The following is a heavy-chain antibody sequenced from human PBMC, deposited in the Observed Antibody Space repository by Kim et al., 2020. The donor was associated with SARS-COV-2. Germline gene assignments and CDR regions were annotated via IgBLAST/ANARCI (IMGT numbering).Heavy chain of an antibody. V-gene: IGHV3-23*01. Sequence: ADSVKGRFTISRDNSKNTLYLQMNSLRAEDTAVYYCANRYYYDSSGRVDYWGQGTLVTVSS. D-gene: IGHD3-22*01. J-gene: IGHJ4*02. CDR3: ANRYYYDSSGRVDY.